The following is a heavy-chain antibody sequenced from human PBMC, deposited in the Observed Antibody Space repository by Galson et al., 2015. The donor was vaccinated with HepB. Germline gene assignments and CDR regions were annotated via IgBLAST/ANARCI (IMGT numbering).Heavy chain of an antibody. J-gene: IGHJ4*02. D-gene: IGHD6-19*01. V-gene: IGHV6-1*01. CDR3: ARGKTPRGSSGWHYFDY. Sequence: CAISGDSVSSNSAAWNWIRQSPSRGLEWLGRTYYRSKWYNDYAVSVKSRITINPDTSKNQFSLQLNSVTPEDTAVYYCARGKTPRGSSGWHYFDYWGQGTLVTVSS. CDR2: TYYRSKWYN. CDR1: GDSVSSNSAA.